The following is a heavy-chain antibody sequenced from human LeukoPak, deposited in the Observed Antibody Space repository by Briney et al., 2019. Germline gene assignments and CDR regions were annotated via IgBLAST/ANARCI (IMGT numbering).Heavy chain of an antibody. CDR1: GYTFTSYD. J-gene: IGHJ3*02. Sequence: ASVKVSCKASGYTFTSYDINWVRQATGQGLEWMGWMNPNSGNTGYAQKFQGRVTMTRNTSISTAYMELSSLRSEDTALYYCARGGRWYSSSDDAFDIWGQGTMVTVSS. CDR2: MNPNSGNT. V-gene: IGHV1-8*01. CDR3: ARGGRWYSSSDDAFDI. D-gene: IGHD6-13*01.